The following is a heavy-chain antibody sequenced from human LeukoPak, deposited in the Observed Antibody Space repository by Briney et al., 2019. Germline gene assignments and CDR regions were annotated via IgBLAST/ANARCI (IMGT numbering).Heavy chain of an antibody. CDR1: GFTFSSYA. V-gene: IGHV3-23*01. Sequence: GGSLRLSCAASGFTFSSYAMSWVRQAPGEGLEWVSAISGSGGSTYYADSVKGRFTISRDNSKNTLYLQMNSLRAEDTAVYYCAKDNSDTAMVTSVDYWGQGTLVTVSS. CDR2: ISGSGGST. J-gene: IGHJ4*02. D-gene: IGHD5-18*01. CDR3: AKDNSDTAMVTSVDY.